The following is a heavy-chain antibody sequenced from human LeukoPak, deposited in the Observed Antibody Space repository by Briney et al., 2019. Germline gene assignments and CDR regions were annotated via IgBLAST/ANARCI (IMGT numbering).Heavy chain of an antibody. Sequence: GGSLRHSCAPSGFSFSSYERYWVRQAPRKGLEWVSYISSIGSTIYYADSVKGKFTISRDNAKNSLYLQMNSLRAEDTDFYYCAELGITMIGGVWGKGTTVTIAS. CDR3: AELGITMIGGV. CDR1: GFSFSSYE. J-gene: IGHJ6*04. V-gene: IGHV3-48*03. D-gene: IGHD3-10*02. CDR2: ISSIGSTI.